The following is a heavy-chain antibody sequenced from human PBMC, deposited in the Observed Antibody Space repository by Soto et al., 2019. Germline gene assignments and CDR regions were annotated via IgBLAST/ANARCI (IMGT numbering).Heavy chain of an antibody. CDR1: GFTFGIYS. Sequence: EVQLVESGGGLVQRGGSLRLSCAASGFTFGIYSMNWVRQAPGKGLEWISYINGSSSTMYYADTVKGRFIISRDNADYSLYLLMNSLRGADTAVYYCARGDRFRCSGDRCFSDGLFLSWGQGTLVTVSS. CDR3: ARGDRFRCSGDRCFSDGLFLS. D-gene: IGHD2-15*01. J-gene: IGHJ5*02. CDR2: INGSSSTM. V-gene: IGHV3-48*01.